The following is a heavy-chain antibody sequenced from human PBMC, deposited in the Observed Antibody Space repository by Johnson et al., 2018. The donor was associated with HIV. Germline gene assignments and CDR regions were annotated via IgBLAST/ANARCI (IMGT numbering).Heavy chain of an antibody. J-gene: IGHJ3*02. D-gene: IGHD3-22*01. CDR3: VRRFYDSSAFDI. Sequence: VQLVESGGDLVEPGESLRLSCVASGFTFSNAWMHWVRQAPGKGLEWVSGINWNGGSTGYADSVKGRFTISRDNSKNTLFLQMNSLRAEDTAGYYCVRRFYDSSAFDIWGQGTLVTVSS. CDR1: GFTFSNAW. V-gene: IGHV3-NL1*01. CDR2: INWNGGST.